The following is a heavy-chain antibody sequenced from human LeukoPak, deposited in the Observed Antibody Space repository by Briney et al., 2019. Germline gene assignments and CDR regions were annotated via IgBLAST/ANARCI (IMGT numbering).Heavy chain of an antibody. V-gene: IGHV3-23*01. Sequence: GGSLRLSCAASGFTFSNYGTSSVRQPPGKWLESVSGIRGTSRTINYAAPVKGRFTISRDNSKNTLYLPMNSLRVDDMAVYYCAKRLGDPRAFDYWGQGTLVTVSS. CDR3: AKRLGDPRAFDY. J-gene: IGHJ4*02. CDR2: IRGTSRTI. D-gene: IGHD2-21*02. CDR1: GFTFSNYG.